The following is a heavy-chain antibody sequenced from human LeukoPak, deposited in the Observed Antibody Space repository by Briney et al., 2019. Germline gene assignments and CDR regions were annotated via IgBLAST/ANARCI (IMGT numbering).Heavy chain of an antibody. CDR1: GFTFSTYA. Sequence: PGGSLRLSCAASGFTFSTYAVNWVRQAPGKGLEWVSGISWNSGSIGYADSVKGRFTISRDNAKNSLYLQMNSLRAEDTALYYCAKAAIVGCFDYWGQGTLVTVSS. CDR2: ISWNSGSI. D-gene: IGHD3-22*01. V-gene: IGHV3-9*01. CDR3: AKAAIVGCFDY. J-gene: IGHJ4*02.